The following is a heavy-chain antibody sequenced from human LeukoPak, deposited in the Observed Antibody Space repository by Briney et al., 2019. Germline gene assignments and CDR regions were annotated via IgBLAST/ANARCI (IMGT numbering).Heavy chain of an antibody. CDR3: ARDDRSGYSTLGY. CDR2: AHYSGST. J-gene: IGHJ4*02. Sequence: SETLSLTCTVSGGSISSSCCSWGWIRQPPGKGLEWIGSAHYSGSTYYNPSLKSRVTISVDTSKNQFSLNLRSVTAADTAVYYCARDDRSGYSTLGYWGQGTLVTVSS. D-gene: IGHD3-22*01. CDR1: GGSISSSCCS. V-gene: IGHV4-39*07.